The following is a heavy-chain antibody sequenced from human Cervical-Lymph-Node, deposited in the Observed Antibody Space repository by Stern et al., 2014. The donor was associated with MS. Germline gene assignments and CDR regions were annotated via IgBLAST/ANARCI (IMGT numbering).Heavy chain of an antibody. Sequence: VQLEESGAEVKKPGSSVKVSCTASGGTFSSYAINWVRQAPGQGPEWMGGIIPIVGTANYAQNFQGRVTITADESTSTAYMELSSLRSEDTAVYYCARDRRHYDTSGGYYFDSWGQGTLVTVSS. CDR1: GGTFSSYA. D-gene: IGHD3-22*01. J-gene: IGHJ4*02. CDR2: IIPIVGTA. V-gene: IGHV1-69*01. CDR3: ARDRRHYDTSGGYYFDS.